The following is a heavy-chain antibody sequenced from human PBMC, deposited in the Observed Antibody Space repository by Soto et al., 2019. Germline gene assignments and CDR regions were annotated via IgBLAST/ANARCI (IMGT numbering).Heavy chain of an antibody. Sequence: GGSLRLSCAASGFTFSSYAMHWVRQAPGKGLEWVAVISYDGSNKYYADSVKGRFTISRDNSKNTLYLQMNSLRAEDTAVYYCARDLVAGGALYGSGSYPSPFYYYGMDVWGQGTTVTVSS. V-gene: IGHV3-30-3*01. CDR3: ARDLVAGGALYGSGSYPSPFYYYGMDV. CDR2: ISYDGSNK. J-gene: IGHJ6*02. D-gene: IGHD3-10*01. CDR1: GFTFSSYA.